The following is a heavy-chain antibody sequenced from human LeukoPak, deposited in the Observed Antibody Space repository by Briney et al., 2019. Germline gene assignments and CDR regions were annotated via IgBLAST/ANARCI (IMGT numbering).Heavy chain of an antibody. D-gene: IGHD3-9*01. J-gene: IGHJ4*02. CDR2: ISGSGGST. CDR1: GFTFSNAW. Sequence: GGSLRLSCAASGFTFSNAWMSWVRQAPGKGLEWVSAISGSGGSTYYADSVKGRFTISRDNSKNALYLQMNSLRAEDTAVYYCAKDDYILTGYLPGEDWGQGTLVTVSS. CDR3: AKDDYILTGYLPGED. V-gene: IGHV3-23*01.